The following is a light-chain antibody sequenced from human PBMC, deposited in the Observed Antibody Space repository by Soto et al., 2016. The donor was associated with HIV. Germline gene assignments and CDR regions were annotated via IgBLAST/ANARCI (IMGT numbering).Light chain of an antibody. V-gene: IGLV3-21*03. CDR2: DDS. CDR3: QVWDASTDLVV. CDR1: NVGSKS. J-gene: IGLJ2*01. Sequence: SYELTQPPSLSVAPRKTARITCGGNNVGSKSVQWYQQKPGQAPILVLYDDSDRPSGIPERFSGSNSGDTATLTISRVEAGDEADYYCQVWDASTDLVVSGGGTKLTVL.